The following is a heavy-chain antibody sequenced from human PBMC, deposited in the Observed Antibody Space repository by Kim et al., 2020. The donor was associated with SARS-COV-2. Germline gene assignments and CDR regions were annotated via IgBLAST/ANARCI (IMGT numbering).Heavy chain of an antibody. Sequence: SLMSRFTISVDTSKNQFALKLCSVTAADTSVYYCARGRITIVGVVTEFDYWGQGTLVTVSS. D-gene: IGHD3-3*01. J-gene: IGHJ4*02. V-gene: IGHV4-31*02. CDR3: ARGRITIVGVVTEFDY.